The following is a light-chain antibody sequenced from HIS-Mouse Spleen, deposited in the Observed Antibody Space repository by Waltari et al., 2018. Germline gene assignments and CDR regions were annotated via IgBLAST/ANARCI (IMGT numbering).Light chain of an antibody. CDR1: AVPTKY. CDR2: EDS. Sequence: SYELTQPPSVSVSPGQTARLTCSGDAVPTKYAYWYQQKSGQAPVLVIYEDSKRPSGIPERFSGSSSGTMATLTISGAQVEDEADYYCAAWDDSLSGNVFGSGTKVTVL. V-gene: IGLV3-10*01. J-gene: IGLJ6*01. CDR3: AAWDDSLSGNV.